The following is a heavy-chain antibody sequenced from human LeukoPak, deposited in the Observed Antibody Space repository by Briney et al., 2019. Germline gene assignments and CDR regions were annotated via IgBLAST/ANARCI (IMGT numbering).Heavy chain of an antibody. Sequence: ASVKVSCKASGGTFSSYAISWVRQAPGQGLEWMGWISAYNGNTNYAQKLQGRVTMTTDTSTSTAYMELSSLRSEDTAVYYCARKLGHCSSTSCYGVNWFDPWGQGTLVTVSS. CDR1: GGTFSSYA. D-gene: IGHD2-2*03. CDR3: ARKLGHCSSTSCYGVNWFDP. V-gene: IGHV1-18*01. J-gene: IGHJ5*02. CDR2: ISAYNGNT.